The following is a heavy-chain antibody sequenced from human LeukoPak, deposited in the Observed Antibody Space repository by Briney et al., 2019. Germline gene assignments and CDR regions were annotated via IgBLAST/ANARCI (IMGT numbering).Heavy chain of an antibody. CDR3: ARGDDLLLLDY. V-gene: IGHV3-53*01. Sequence: GGSLRLSCAASGFTVSSNYMSWVRQAPGKGLEWVSVIYSGGSTYYADSVKGRFTISRDNSKNTLYLQMNSLRAEDTAVYYCARGDDLLLLDYWGQGTLVTVSS. D-gene: IGHD3-16*01. CDR1: GFTVSSNY. J-gene: IGHJ4*02. CDR2: IYSGGST.